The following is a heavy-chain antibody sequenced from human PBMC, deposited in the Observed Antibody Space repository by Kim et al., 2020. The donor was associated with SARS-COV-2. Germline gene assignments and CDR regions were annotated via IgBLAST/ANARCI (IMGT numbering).Heavy chain of an antibody. Sequence: GGSLRLSCAASGFTFSSYAMSWVRQAPGKGLEWVSAISGSGGSTYYTDSVKGRFTISRDNSKNTLYLQMNSLRAEDTAVYYCAKDSHSRLVPYYFDYWGQGTLVTVSS. V-gene: IGHV3-23*01. J-gene: IGHJ4*02. CDR2: ISGSGGST. CDR3: AKDSHSRLVPYYFDY. D-gene: IGHD3-9*01. CDR1: GFTFSSYA.